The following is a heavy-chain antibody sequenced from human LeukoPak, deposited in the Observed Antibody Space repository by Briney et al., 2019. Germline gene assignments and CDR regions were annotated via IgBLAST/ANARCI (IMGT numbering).Heavy chain of an antibody. V-gene: IGHV4-59*01. D-gene: IGHD1-26*01. J-gene: IGHJ3*02. Sequence: PSETLSLICAVYGGSFSGYYWSWIRQPPRKGLEWIGYIYYSGSTNYNPSLKSRVTISVDTSKNQFSLKLSSVTAAGTAVYYCARALLEPQVGATSVAFDIWGQGTMVTVSS. CDR2: IYYSGST. CDR3: ARALLEPQVGATSVAFDI. CDR1: GGSFSGYY.